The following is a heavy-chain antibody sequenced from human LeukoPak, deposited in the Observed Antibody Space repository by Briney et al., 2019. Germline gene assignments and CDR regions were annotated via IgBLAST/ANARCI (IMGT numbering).Heavy chain of an antibody. CDR2: FDPEDGET. J-gene: IGHJ4*02. CDR1: GYTLTELS. V-gene: IGHV1-24*01. Sequence: AASVKVSCKVSGYTLTELSMHWVRQAPGKGLEWMGGFDPEDGETIYAQKFQGRVTMTEDTSTDTAYMELSSLRSEDTAVYYCATAYYYDSSGYSTRQIFDYWGQGTLVTVSS. D-gene: IGHD3-22*01. CDR3: ATAYYYDSSGYSTRQIFDY.